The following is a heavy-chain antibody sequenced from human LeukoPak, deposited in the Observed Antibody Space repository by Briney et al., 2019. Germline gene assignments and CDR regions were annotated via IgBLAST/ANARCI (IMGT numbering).Heavy chain of an antibody. D-gene: IGHD2-21*01. J-gene: IGHJ4*02. CDR2: INSDGSST. Sequence: GGSLRLSCAASGFTFSSYWMHWVRQAPGKGLVWVSRINSDGSSTSYADSVEGRFTISRDNAKNTLYLQMNSLRAEDTAVYYCARVRSGYYFDYWGQGTLVTVSS. CDR3: ARVRSGYYFDY. V-gene: IGHV3-74*01. CDR1: GFTFSSYW.